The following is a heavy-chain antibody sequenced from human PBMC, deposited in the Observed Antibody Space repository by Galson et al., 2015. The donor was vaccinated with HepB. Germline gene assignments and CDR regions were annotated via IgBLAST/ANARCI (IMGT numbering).Heavy chain of an antibody. V-gene: IGHV1-3*01. Sequence: SVKVSCKASGYTFTSYAMHWVRQAPGQRLEWMGWINAGNGNTKYSQKFQGRVTITRDTSASTAYMELSSLRSEDTAVYYCARDNRRVYYGSGSSYYYYYYGMDVWGQGTTVTVSS. CDR1: GYTFTSYA. CDR2: INAGNGNT. J-gene: IGHJ6*02. CDR3: ARDNRRVYYGSGSSYYYYYYGMDV. D-gene: IGHD3-10*01.